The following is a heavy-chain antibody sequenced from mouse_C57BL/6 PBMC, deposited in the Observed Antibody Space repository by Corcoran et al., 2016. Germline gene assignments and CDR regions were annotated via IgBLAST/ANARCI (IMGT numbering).Heavy chain of an antibody. CDR1: GYTFTDYY. Sequence: EVQLQQSGPELVKPGASVKISCKASGYTFTDYYMNWVKQSHGKSLEWIGDINPNNGGTSYNQKFKGKATLTVDKSSSTAYMELRSLTSEDSAAYYWARYGSSGAWFAYWGQVTLVTVSA. J-gene: IGHJ3*01. CDR3: ARYGSSGAWFAY. V-gene: IGHV1-26*01. CDR2: INPNNGGT. D-gene: IGHD1-1*01.